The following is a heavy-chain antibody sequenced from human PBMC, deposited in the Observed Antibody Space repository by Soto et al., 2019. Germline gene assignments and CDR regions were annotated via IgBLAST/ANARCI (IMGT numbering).Heavy chain of an antibody. V-gene: IGHV4-59*01. CDR3: ARTPTVTMVDY. Sequence: SETLSLTCTVSGGSIRSYYWSWIRQPPGKGLEWIGYIYYSGSTNYNPSLKSRVTISVDTPKNQFSLKLSSVTAADTAVYYCARTPTVTMVDYWGQGTLVTVSS. J-gene: IGHJ4*02. CDR2: IYYSGST. D-gene: IGHD4-17*01. CDR1: GGSIRSYY.